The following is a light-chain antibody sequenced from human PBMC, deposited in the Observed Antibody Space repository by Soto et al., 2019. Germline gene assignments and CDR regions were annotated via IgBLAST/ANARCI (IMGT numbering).Light chain of an antibody. V-gene: IGKV1-27*01. CDR2: TAS. Sequence: DMRMTQSPSSLSASVGDRVTITCRASQGISNYLAWYQQKPGKVPKLLIYTASTLQSGVPSRFSGSGSGTDFTLTISSLQPEDVAPDYCQNYNSDPQLTFGGGTKVEIK. CDR3: QNYNSDPQLT. CDR1: QGISNY. J-gene: IGKJ4*01.